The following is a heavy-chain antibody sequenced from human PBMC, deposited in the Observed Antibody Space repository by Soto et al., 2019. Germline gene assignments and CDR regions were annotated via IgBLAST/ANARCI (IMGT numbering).Heavy chain of an antibody. J-gene: IGHJ2*01. CDR3: ARHLLVSIGDPWYFDL. CDR1: GGSISGYY. V-gene: IGHV4-59*08. D-gene: IGHD3-3*02. CDR2: IYYSGDT. Sequence: QVQLQESGPGLVKPSETLSLTCTVSGGSISGYYWSWIRQPPGKGLEWVGYIYYSGDTNSTPSLKGRVTMSVDTSKNQFSLTLSSVTAADTAVYYCARHLLVSIGDPWYFDLWGRGTLVTVSS.